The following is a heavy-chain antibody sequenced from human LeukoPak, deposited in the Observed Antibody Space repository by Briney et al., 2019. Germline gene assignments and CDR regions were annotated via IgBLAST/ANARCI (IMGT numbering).Heavy chain of an antibody. CDR1: GYTFTGYY. CDR2: INPNSGGT. CDR3: ASSGPEYYFDY. Sequence: ASVKVSCKASGYTFTGYYMHWVRQAPGQGLEWMGWINPNSGGTNYAQQFQGRVTMTRDTSISTAYMELSRLRSDDTAVYYCASSGPEYYFDYWGQGTLVTVSS. V-gene: IGHV1-2*02. J-gene: IGHJ4*02.